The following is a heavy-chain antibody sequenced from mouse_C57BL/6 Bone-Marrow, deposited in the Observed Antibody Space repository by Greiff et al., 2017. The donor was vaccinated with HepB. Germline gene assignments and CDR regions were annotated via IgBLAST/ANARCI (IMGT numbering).Heavy chain of an antibody. V-gene: IGHV5-17*01. CDR3: ARLLYFDY. CDR1: GFTFSDYG. CDR2: ISSGSSTI. D-gene: IGHD2-1*01. J-gene: IGHJ2*01. Sequence: EVKLVESGGGLVKPGGSLKLSCAASGFTFSDYGMHWVRQAPEKGLEWVAYISSGSSTIYYADTVKGRFTISRDNAKNTLSLQMTSLRSEDTAMYYCARLLYFDYWGQGTTLTVSS.